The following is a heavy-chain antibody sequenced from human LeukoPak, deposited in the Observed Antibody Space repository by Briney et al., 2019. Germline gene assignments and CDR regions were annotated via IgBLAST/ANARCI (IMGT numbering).Heavy chain of an antibody. CDR1: GLTVSSNY. Sequence: GGCLRLSCAASGLTVSSNYMSWVRQAPGKGLEWVSVIYTGGDTYYADSVKGRFTISRDNSKNTLYLQMNSLRAEDTAVYYCARVKSGETMIFDNWGQGTLVTVAS. J-gene: IGHJ4*02. CDR2: IYTGGDT. V-gene: IGHV3-53*01. D-gene: IGHD3-22*01. CDR3: ARVKSGETMIFDN.